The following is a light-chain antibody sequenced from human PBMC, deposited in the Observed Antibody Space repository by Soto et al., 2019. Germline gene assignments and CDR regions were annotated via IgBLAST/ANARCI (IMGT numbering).Light chain of an antibody. V-gene: IGKV3-15*01. CDR3: QQYNNWPPFT. CDR1: QSVSSN. J-gene: IGKJ3*01. Sequence: EIVMTQSTATMYVSPGERATLSCRASQSVSSNLAWSQQKPGQAPRLIIYRASTRATGIPARFSGSGSGTEFTLTSSSMQSEDFEVYYCQQYNNWPPFTFGPGTKVEI. CDR2: RAS.